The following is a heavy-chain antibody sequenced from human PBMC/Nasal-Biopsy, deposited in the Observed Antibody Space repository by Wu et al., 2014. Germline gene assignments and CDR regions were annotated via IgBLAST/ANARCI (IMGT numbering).Heavy chain of an antibody. V-gene: IGHV3-11*01. CDR2: INNRGNII. J-gene: IGHJ6*02. D-gene: IGHD1-1*01. CDR3: ARGLSHLSTGYGMDV. CDR1: GFTFSDYY. Sequence: LRLSCAASGFTFSDYYMTWIRQAPGKGLDWVSYINNRGNIIYYTDSVKGRFTISRDNAKNSLYLQMNSLRAEDTAVYYCARGLSHLSTGYGMDVWGQGTTVTVSS.